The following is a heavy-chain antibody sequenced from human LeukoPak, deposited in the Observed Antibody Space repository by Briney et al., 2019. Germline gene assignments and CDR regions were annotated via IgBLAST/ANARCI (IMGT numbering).Heavy chain of an antibody. CDR2: ISGSGGGT. J-gene: IGHJ4*02. V-gene: IGHV3-23*01. Sequence: SGGSLRLSCAASGFTFSTYAVNWVCQAPGKGLEWVSTISGSGGGTYYADSVKGRFTISRDNSKNTLYLQMSSLRAEDTAVYYCAKDRGRYYDSSGYYWGYYFDSWGQGILVTVST. D-gene: IGHD3-22*01. CDR3: AKDRGRYYDSSGYYWGYYFDS. CDR1: GFTFSTYA.